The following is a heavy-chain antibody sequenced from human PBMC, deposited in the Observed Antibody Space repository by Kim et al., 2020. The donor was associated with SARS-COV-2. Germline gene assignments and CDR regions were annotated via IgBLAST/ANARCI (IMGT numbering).Heavy chain of an antibody. J-gene: IGHJ6*02. CDR2: IYHSGST. V-gene: IGHV4-30-2*01. D-gene: IGHD3-22*01. CDR3: AGSRGSGYPDYYYYYGMDV. CDR1: GGSISSGGYS. Sequence: SETLSLTCAVSGGSISSGGYSWSWIRQPPGKGLEWIGYIYHSGSTYYNPSLKSRVTISVDRSKNQFSLKLSSVTAADTAVYYCAGSRGSGYPDYYYYYGMDVWGQGTTVTVSS.